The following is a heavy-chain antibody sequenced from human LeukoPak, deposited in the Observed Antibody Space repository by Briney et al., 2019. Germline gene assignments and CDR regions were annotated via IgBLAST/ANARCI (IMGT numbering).Heavy chain of an antibody. D-gene: IGHD4-17*01. CDR3: ARGLPSYGDYVDSYFYMDV. CDR2: ISTSGST. Sequence: SETLSLTCTVSGDSIRGFYWSWIRQPAGKGLQWIGRISTSGSTNYNPSLKSRVTMSVDRSTNEFSLTVRSVTAADTALYYCARGLPSYGDYVDSYFYMDVWGKGTTVTVSS. V-gene: IGHV4-4*07. CDR1: GDSIRGFY. J-gene: IGHJ6*03.